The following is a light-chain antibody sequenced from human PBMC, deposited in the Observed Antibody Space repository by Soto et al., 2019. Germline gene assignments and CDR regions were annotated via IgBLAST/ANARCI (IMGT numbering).Light chain of an antibody. CDR1: QGIRND. J-gene: IGKJ1*01. V-gene: IGKV1-6*01. CDR2: AAS. Sequence: AIQMTQSPSSLSASVGDRVTITCRASQGIRNDLGWYQQKPGKAPKLLIYAASSLQSGVPSRFSGSGSGTDFTLPIISLQPEDFATYYCLQDYNYPPTFGQGTKGEIK. CDR3: LQDYNYPPT.